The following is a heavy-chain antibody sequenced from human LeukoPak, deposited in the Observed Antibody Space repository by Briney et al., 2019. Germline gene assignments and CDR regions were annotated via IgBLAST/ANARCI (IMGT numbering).Heavy chain of an antibody. V-gene: IGHV4-39*01. D-gene: IGHD5-18*01. CDR1: GGSISSSSYY. Sequence: SSETLSLTCTVSGGSISSSSYYWGWIRQPPGKGLEWIGSIYYSGSTYYNPSLKSRVTISVDTSKNQFSLKLSSVTAADTAVYYCARRRIQLWFRYYDYGMDVWGQGTTVTVSS. CDR3: ARRRIQLWFRYYDYGMDV. J-gene: IGHJ6*02. CDR2: IYYSGST.